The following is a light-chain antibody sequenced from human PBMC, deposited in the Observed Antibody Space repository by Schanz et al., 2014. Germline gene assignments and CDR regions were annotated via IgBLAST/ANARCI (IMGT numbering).Light chain of an antibody. V-gene: IGKV1-8*01. CDR1: QGISSY. CDR2: AAS. Sequence: AIRITQSPSSLSASTGDRVTITCRASQGISSYLAWYQQKPGKAPKLLIYAASTLQSGVPSRFSGSGSGTDFTLTISCLQSEDFATYYCQQSYITPLTFGGGTKVEIK. J-gene: IGKJ4*01. CDR3: QQSYITPLT.